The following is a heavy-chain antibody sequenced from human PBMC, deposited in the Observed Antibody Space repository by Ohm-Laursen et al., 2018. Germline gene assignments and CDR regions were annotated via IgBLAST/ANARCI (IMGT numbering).Heavy chain of an antibody. D-gene: IGHD3-22*01. CDR1: GGSISSYY. Sequence: SDTLSLTCTVSGGSISSYYWSWIRQPPGKGLEWIGYIYYSGSTNYNPSLKSRVTISVDTSKNQFSLKLSSVTAADTAVYYCARQDSSGYYYVRAWGQGTLVTVSS. CDR2: IYYSGST. CDR3: ARQDSSGYYYVRA. J-gene: IGHJ4*02. V-gene: IGHV4-59*08.